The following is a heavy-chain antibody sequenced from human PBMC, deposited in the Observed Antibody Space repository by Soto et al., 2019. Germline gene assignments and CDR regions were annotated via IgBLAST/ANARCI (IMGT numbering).Heavy chain of an antibody. CDR2: IYYSGST. CDR1: GGSISSGGYY. Sequence: SETLSLTCTVSGGSISSGGYYWSWIRQHPGKGLEWIGYIYYSGSTYSNPSLKSRVTMSVDTSKNQFSLKLSSVTAADTAVYYCARDLWNMIGETRYYYYGMDVWGQGTTVTVSS. J-gene: IGHJ6*02. V-gene: IGHV4-31*03. CDR3: ARDLWNMIGETRYYYYGMDV. D-gene: IGHD3-22*01.